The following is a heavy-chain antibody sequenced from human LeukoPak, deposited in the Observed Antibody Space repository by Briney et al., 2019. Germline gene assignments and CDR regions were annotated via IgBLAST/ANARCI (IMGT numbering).Heavy chain of an antibody. CDR2: INHSGST. CDR3: ARVGGTYAFDI. J-gene: IGHJ3*02. D-gene: IGHD2-15*01. CDR1: GGSFSGYY. V-gene: IGHV4-34*01. Sequence: SETLSLTCAVYGGSFSGYYWSWIRQPPGKGLEWIGEINHSGSTNYNPSLKCRVTISVDTSKNQFSLKLSSVTAADTAVYYCARVGGTYAFDIWGQGTMVTVSS.